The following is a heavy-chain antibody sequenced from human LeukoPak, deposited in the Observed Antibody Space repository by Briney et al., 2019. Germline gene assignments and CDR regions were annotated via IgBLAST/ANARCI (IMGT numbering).Heavy chain of an antibody. CDR1: GGSISSSSYY. D-gene: IGHD3-22*01. J-gene: IGHJ4*02. Sequence: SETLSFTCTVSGGSISSSSYYWGWIRQPPGKGLEWIGSIYYSGSTYYNPSLKSRVTISLDTSKNQFSLKLSSVTAADTAMYYCARGTNYYDSSPDYWGQGTLVTVSS. CDR2: IYYSGST. V-gene: IGHV4-39*07. CDR3: ARGTNYYDSSPDY.